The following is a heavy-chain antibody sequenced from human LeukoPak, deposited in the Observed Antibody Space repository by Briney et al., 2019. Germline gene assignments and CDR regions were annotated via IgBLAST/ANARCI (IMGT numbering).Heavy chain of an antibody. J-gene: IGHJ3*02. V-gene: IGHV3-48*01. CDR1: GFTFSSYS. CDR2: ISSSSSTI. D-gene: IGHD6-6*01. CDR3: ARALASARQDAFDI. Sequence: GGSLRLSCAASGFTFSSYSMNWVRQAPGKGLEWVSYISSSSSTIYYADSVKGRFTISRDNAKDSLYLQMNRLRAEDTALYYCARALASARQDAFDIWGQGTMVTVSS.